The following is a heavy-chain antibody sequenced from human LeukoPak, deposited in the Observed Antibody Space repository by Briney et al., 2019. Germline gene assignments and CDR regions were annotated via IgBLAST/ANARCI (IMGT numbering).Heavy chain of an antibody. CDR2: ISYDGSNK. V-gene: IGHV3-30-3*01. D-gene: IGHD3-22*01. CDR1: GFTFSSYA. Sequence: GGSLRLSCAASGFTFSSYAMSWVRQAPGKGLEWVAVISYDGSNKYYADSVKGRFTISRDNSKNTLYLQMNSLRAEDTAVYYCARGSTNYYDSSGYFLLDYWGQGTLVTVSS. J-gene: IGHJ4*02. CDR3: ARGSTNYYDSSGYFLLDY.